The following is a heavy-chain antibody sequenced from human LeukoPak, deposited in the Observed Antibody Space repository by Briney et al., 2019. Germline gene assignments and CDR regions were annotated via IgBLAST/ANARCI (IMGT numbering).Heavy chain of an antibody. J-gene: IGHJ5*02. Sequence: GASVKVSCKASGYTFTGYYMHWVRQAPGQGLGWMGWINPNSGGTNYAQKFQGRVTMTRDTSISTAYMELSRLRSDDTAVYYCARDLSGERQLVNWFDPWGQGTLVTVSS. CDR2: INPNSGGT. V-gene: IGHV1-2*02. CDR3: ARDLSGERQLVNWFDP. D-gene: IGHD6-13*01. CDR1: GYTFTGYY.